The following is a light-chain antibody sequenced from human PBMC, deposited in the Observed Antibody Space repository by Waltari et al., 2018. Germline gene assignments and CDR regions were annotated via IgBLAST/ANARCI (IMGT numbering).Light chain of an antibody. CDR2: DVS. Sequence: QSALTQPASVSGSPGQSITISCTGATRHAGGYNSVSWYQQRPGNAPKLLIFDVSNRRSGVSHRFAGSKSGNTASLTISGLQAGDEAAYYCGSYTGSTTWVFGGGTKLTVL. V-gene: IGLV2-14*01. CDR3: GSYTGSTTWV. CDR1: TRHAGGYNS. J-gene: IGLJ3*02.